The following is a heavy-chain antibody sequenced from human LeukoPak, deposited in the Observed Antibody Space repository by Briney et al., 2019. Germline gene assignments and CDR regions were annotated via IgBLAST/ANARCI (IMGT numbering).Heavy chain of an antibody. CDR3: ARDGHYYDSSDYYSPSIRFDP. J-gene: IGHJ5*02. V-gene: IGHV1-69*04. CDR1: GGTISSYT. D-gene: IGHD3-22*01. Sequence: GASVKVSCKASGGTISSYTISWVRQAPGQGLEWMGRIIPMLGITNNAQKFQGRVTLTADKSTSTAYMELGSLRSEDTAVYYCARDGHYYDSSDYYSPSIRFDPWGQGTLVSVSS. CDR2: IIPMLGIT.